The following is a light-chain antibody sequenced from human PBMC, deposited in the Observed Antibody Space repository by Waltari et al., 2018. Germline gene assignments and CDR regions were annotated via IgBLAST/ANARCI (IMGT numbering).Light chain of an antibody. Sequence: AIRITQSPSSLSASTGDRVTITCRASQGINSYLAWYQQKPGKAPTVLIYAASTLQSGVPSRFSGSGSGTDFTLTISCLQSEDFAIYYCQQYYSNPATFGQGTKVEIK. CDR1: QGINSY. CDR2: AAS. CDR3: QQYYSNPAT. V-gene: IGKV1-8*01. J-gene: IGKJ1*01.